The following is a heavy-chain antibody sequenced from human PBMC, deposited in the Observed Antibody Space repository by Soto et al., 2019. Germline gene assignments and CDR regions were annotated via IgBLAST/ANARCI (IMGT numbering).Heavy chain of an antibody. Sequence: GGSLRLSCAASGFTFSDYHMNWIRQTPGKGLEWVSYISRSGSTIYYADSLKGRFTISRDNVKNSLYLQINSLRAEDTAVYYCASAGYCSSTSCPPKSDYNYGMDVGGHETKVTV. CDR3: ASAGYCSSTSCPPKSDYNYGMDV. D-gene: IGHD2-2*03. J-gene: IGHJ6*02. CDR2: ISRSGSTI. CDR1: GFTFSDYH. V-gene: IGHV3-11*01.